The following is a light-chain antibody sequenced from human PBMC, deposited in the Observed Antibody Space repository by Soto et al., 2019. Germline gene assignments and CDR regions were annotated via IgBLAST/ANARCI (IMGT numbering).Light chain of an antibody. CDR1: SSDVGTYNL. V-gene: IGLV2-23*01. J-gene: IGLJ3*02. Sequence: QSALTQPAAVSGSPGQSITISCTGTSSDVGTYNLVSWYQQYPGKAPKLMIYATSKRPSGVSNRFSGSKSGDTASLTISGLQAKDEADYYCTSFARGSTLVFGGGTKLTVL. CDR2: ATS. CDR3: TSFARGSTLV.